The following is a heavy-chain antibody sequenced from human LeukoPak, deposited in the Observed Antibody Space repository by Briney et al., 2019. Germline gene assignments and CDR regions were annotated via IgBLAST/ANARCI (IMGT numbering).Heavy chain of an antibody. Sequence: PSETLSLTCAVYGGSFSGYYWSWIRQPPGKGLEWIGEINHSGSTNYNPSLKSRVTISVDTSKNQFSLKLSSVTAADTAVYYCARLPAYTSGWFPFDFWGQGILVTVSS. CDR1: GGSFSGYY. CDR2: INHSGST. CDR3: ARLPAYTSGWFPFDF. D-gene: IGHD6-19*01. V-gene: IGHV4-34*01. J-gene: IGHJ4*02.